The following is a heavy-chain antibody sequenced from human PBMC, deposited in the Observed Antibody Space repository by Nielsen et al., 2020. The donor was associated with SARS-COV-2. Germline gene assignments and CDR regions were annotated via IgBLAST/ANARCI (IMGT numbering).Heavy chain of an antibody. CDR1: GFTFDDYA. V-gene: IGHV3-9*01. CDR3: AKARIAVAGLDY. J-gene: IGHJ4*02. D-gene: IGHD6-19*01. Sequence: GGSLRLSCAASGFTFDDYAMHWVRQAPGKGLEWVSGISWNSGSIGYADSVKGRFTISRDNAKNSLYLQMNSLRAEDTAVYYCAKARIAVAGLDYWGQGTLVTVSS. CDR2: ISWNSGSI.